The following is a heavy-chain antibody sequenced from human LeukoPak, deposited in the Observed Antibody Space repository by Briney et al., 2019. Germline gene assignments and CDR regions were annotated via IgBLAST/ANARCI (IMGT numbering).Heavy chain of an antibody. D-gene: IGHD2-2*01. Sequence: SETLSLTCTVSGGSISSSSYSWGWIRQPPGKGLEWIGSIYYSGSTYYNPSLKSRVTISVDTSKNQFSLKLSSVTAADTAVYYCASLGWCSSTSCRDDYWGQGTLVTVSS. CDR3: ASLGWCSSTSCRDDY. CDR1: GGSISSSSYS. J-gene: IGHJ4*02. CDR2: IYYSGST. V-gene: IGHV4-39*01.